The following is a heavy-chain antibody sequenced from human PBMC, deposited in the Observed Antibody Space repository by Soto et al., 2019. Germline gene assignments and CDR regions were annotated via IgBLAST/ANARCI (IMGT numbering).Heavy chain of an antibody. Sequence: QVQLVQSGAEVKKPGSSVKVSCRASGGTFSSYAVSWVRQAPGQGLEWMGVIIPLLNTPKYVQKFQGRVTITADDSATTAYMALSSLRSEDTAVYYCARESSSPNYYYYGMDVWGQGTTVTVSS. CDR1: GGTFSSYA. CDR3: ARESSSPNYYYYGMDV. D-gene: IGHD6-6*01. J-gene: IGHJ6*02. V-gene: IGHV1-69*01. CDR2: IIPLLNTP.